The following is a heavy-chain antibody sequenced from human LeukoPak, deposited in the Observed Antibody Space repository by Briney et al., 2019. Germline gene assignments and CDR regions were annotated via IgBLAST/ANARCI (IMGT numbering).Heavy chain of an antibody. J-gene: IGHJ4*02. CDR2: IYSGGST. Sequence: GGSLRLSCAASGFTVSSNYMSWVRLAPGKGLEWVSVIYSGGSTYYADSVKGRFTISRDNSKNTLYLQMNSLRAEDTAVYYCARDLRGDYGEFDYWGQGTLVTVSS. V-gene: IGHV3-53*01. D-gene: IGHD4-17*01. CDR1: GFTVSSNY. CDR3: ARDLRGDYGEFDY.